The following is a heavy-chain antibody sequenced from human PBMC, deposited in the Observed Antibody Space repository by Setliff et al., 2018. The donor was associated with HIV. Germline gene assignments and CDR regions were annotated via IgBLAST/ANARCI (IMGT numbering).Heavy chain of an antibody. CDR3: ALVVPAGMGQYMDV. Sequence: PSETLSLTCTVSGGSISSSSYYWGWIRQPPGKGLEWIGEIYHSGSTNYNPSLKSRVTISVDKSKNQFSLRLRSVTAADTAVYYCALVVPAGMGQYMDVWGKGTTVTVSS. J-gene: IGHJ6*03. CDR2: IYHSGST. V-gene: IGHV4-39*07. CDR1: GGSISSSSYY. D-gene: IGHD2-2*01.